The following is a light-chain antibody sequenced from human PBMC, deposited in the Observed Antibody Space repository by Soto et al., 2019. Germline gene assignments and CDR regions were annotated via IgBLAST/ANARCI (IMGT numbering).Light chain of an antibody. CDR1: SSDVGSYNY. Sequence: QSALTQPASVSGSPGQSITISCTGTSSDVGSYNYVSWYQQYPGKAPKLMVYDVSNRPSGVSYRFSGSKSGNTASLTISGLQAEDEAAYYCISYTTSSTHVVFGGGTKLTVL. CDR3: ISYTTSSTHVV. V-gene: IGLV2-14*01. CDR2: DVS. J-gene: IGLJ2*01.